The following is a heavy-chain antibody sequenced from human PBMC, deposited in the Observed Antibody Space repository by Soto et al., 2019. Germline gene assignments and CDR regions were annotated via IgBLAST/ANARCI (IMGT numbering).Heavy chain of an antibody. CDR3: ARGGGTILAPLP. D-gene: IGHD3-3*01. J-gene: IGHJ5*02. Sequence: GASVEVSCKASGYTFTGYFMHLVRQAPGQGLXWMXXIXXNXGXXXYXXXFQGRVTLSRDTSISTAYMELSGLRSDDTAVYYCARGGGTILAPLPWGQGTLVTVSS. CDR2: IXXNXGXX. V-gene: IGHV1-2*02. CDR1: GYTFTGYF.